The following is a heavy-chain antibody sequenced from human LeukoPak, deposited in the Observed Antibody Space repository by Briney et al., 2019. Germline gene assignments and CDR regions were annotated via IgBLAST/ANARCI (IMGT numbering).Heavy chain of an antibody. V-gene: IGHV1-69*05. CDR2: IIPIFGTA. CDR3: ARDRDCSSTSCYPTDDYYYYMDV. Sequence: SVKVSCKASGGTFSSYAISWVRRAPGQGLEWMGGIIPIFGTANYAQKFQGRVTITTDESTSTAYMELSSLRSEDTAVYYCARDRDCSSTSCYPTDDYYYYMDVWGKGTKVTVSS. D-gene: IGHD2-2*01. J-gene: IGHJ6*03. CDR1: GGTFSSYA.